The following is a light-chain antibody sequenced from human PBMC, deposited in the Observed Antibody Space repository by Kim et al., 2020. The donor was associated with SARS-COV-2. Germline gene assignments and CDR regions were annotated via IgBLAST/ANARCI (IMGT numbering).Light chain of an antibody. Sequence: SYELTQPPSVSVSPGQTASITCSGDKLGDKYACWYQQKPGQPPVLVIYEDNKRPSGIPERFSGSNSGNTATLTISGTQAMDEADYYCQAWDSSTLYVFGT. CDR1: KLGDKY. CDR2: EDN. J-gene: IGLJ1*01. CDR3: QAWDSSTLYV. V-gene: IGLV3-1*01.